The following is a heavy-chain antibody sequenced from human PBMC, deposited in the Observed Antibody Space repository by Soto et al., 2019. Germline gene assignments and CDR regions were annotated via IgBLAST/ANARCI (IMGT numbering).Heavy chain of an antibody. CDR3: AGQGLGSGYDVQRRDYYYYGMDV. V-gene: IGHV4-39*01. CDR2: IYYIGST. Sequence: SETLSLTCTVSGGSISSSSYYWGWIRQPPGKGMEWIGSIYYIGSTYYNPSLKSRVTISVDTSKNQFSLKLSSVTAADTAVYYCAGQGLGSGYDVQRRDYYYYGMDVWGQGTTVTVSS. CDR1: GGSISSSSYY. J-gene: IGHJ6*02. D-gene: IGHD5-12*01.